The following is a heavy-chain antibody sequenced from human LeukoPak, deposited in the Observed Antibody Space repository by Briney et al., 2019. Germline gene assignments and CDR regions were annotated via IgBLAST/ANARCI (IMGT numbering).Heavy chain of an antibody. CDR2: INHSGST. CDR3: ARARDHYYDSSGYVF. D-gene: IGHD3-22*01. Sequence: SETLSLTCAVYGGSFSGYYWSWIRQPPGKGLEWIGEINHSGSTNYNPSLKSRVTISVDTSKNQFSLKLSSVTAADTAVYYCARARDHYYDSSGYVFWGQGTLVTVSS. V-gene: IGHV4-34*01. J-gene: IGHJ4*02. CDR1: GGSFSGYY.